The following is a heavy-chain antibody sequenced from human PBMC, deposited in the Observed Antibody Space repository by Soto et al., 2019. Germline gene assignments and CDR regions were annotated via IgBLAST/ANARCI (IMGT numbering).Heavy chain of an antibody. CDR3: ARDCTNGVCYTVGAFDI. D-gene: IGHD2-8*01. J-gene: IGHJ3*02. Sequence: SETLSLTCTVSGGSISSGGYYWSWIRQHPGKGLEWIGYIYYSGSTYYNPSLKSRVTISVDTSKNQFSLKLSSVTAADTAVYYSARDCTNGVCYTVGAFDIWGQGTMVTVSS. CDR1: GGSISSGGYY. CDR2: IYYSGST. V-gene: IGHV4-31*03.